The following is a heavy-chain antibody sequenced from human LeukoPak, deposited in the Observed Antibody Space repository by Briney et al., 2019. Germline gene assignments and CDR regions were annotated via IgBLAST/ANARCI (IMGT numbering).Heavy chain of an antibody. D-gene: IGHD2-2*01. Sequence: GGSLRLSCAASGFTFSSYAMSWVRQAPGKGLEWVSAISDSGGSTYYADSVKGRFTIFRDNSKNTVYLQMNSLRAEDTAVYYCAKDRRGCSSTSCYYQFDYWGQGTLVTVSS. CDR3: AKDRRGCSSTSCYYQFDY. CDR1: GFTFSSYA. V-gene: IGHV3-23*01. J-gene: IGHJ4*02. CDR2: ISDSGGST.